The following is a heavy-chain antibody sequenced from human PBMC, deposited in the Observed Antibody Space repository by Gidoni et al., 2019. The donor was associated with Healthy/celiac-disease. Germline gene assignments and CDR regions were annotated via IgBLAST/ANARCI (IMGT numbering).Heavy chain of an antibody. CDR2: ISYDGSNK. J-gene: IGHJ4*02. Sequence: QVQLVESGGGVVQPGRSLRLYCAASGFTFSSYAMHWVRQAPGKGLEWVAVISYDGSNKYYADSVKGRFTISRDNSKNTLYLQMNSLRAEDTAVYYCARGLGSGPLDYWGQGTLVTVSA. D-gene: IGHD2-15*01. CDR3: ARGLGSGPLDY. V-gene: IGHV3-30*04. CDR1: GFTFSSYA.